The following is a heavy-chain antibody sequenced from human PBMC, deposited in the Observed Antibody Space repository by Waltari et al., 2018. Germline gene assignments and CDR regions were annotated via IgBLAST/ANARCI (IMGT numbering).Heavy chain of an antibody. V-gene: IGHV3-23*01. D-gene: IGHD1-20*01. J-gene: IGHJ4*02. CDR2: ISGTGYST. Sequence: EVQLLESGGNLVQPGGSLRLSCAASGFTISSYAMSWVRQAPGKVLGGVSTISGTGYSTDYGDSVKCRLTISRDNSKNTLFLQMNSLRADDTAVYYCARDGYNWIPFDCWGQGTLVTVSS. CDR3: ARDGYNWIPFDC. CDR1: GFTISSYA.